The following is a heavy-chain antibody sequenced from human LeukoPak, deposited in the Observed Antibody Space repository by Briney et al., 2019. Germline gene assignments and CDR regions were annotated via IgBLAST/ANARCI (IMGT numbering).Heavy chain of an antibody. V-gene: IGHV1-2*02. Sequence: ASVKVSCKASGYTFTGYYMHWVRQVPGQGLEWMGWINPNSGGTNYAQKFQGRVTMTRDTSISTAYMELSRLRSDDTAVYYCVRDMGAEGSGDYWGQGTLVTVSS. D-gene: IGHD1-26*01. CDR1: GYTFTGYY. J-gene: IGHJ4*02. CDR3: VRDMGAEGSGDY. CDR2: INPNSGGT.